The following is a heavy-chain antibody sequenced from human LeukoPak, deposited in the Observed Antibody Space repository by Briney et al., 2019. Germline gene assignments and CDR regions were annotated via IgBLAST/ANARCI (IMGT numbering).Heavy chain of an antibody. CDR2: ISGSGGST. CDR3: AKGKYSDHRYYFDY. Sequence: GGSLRLSCAASGFTFSTYAMSWVRQAPGKGLEWVSAISGSGGSTYYADSVKGRFTISRDNYKNTLYLQMNSLRAEDTAVYYCAKGKYSDHRYYFDYWGQGTLVTVSS. V-gene: IGHV3-23*01. J-gene: IGHJ4*02. CDR1: GFTFSTYA. D-gene: IGHD4-17*01.